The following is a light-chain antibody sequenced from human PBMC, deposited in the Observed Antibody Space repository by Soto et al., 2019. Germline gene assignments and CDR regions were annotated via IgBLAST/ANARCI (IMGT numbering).Light chain of an antibody. CDR2: ATS. CDR3: QQANSFPYT. Sequence: IQRTKSPSSCSALLGDRVTIIGRRSQVIGNWLGWYQQKAGKAPKLLIYATSTLQSGVPSRFRGSGSGTEFTLTISSLQPDDVATYYCQQANSFPYTFGQGTKLEIK. V-gene: IGKV1-12*01. J-gene: IGKJ2*01. CDR1: QVIGNW.